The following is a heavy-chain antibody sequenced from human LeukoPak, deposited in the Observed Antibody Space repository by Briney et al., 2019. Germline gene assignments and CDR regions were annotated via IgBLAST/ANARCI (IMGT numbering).Heavy chain of an antibody. CDR3: VKAGPYIAAAGFDY. D-gene: IGHD6-13*01. CDR2: ISSNGGST. J-gene: IGHJ4*02. CDR1: GFTFSSYA. V-gene: IGHV3-64D*06. Sequence: PGGSLRLSCSASGFTFSSYAMHWVRQAPGKGLEYVSAISSNGGSTYYADSVKGRFTISRDNSKNTLYLQMSSLRAEDTAAYYCVKAGPYIAAAGFDYWGQGTLVTVSS.